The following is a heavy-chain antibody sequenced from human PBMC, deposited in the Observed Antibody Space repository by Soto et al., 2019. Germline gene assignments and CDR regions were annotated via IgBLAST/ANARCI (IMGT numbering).Heavy chain of an antibody. D-gene: IGHD3-3*01. Sequence: PGESLKISCKGSGYSFTSYWIGWVRQMPGKGLEWMGIIYPGDSDTRYSPSFQGQVTISADKSISTAYLQWSSLKASDTAMYYCARHSTGGFLEWQHSDNNWFDPWGQGTLVTVSS. J-gene: IGHJ5*02. CDR1: GYSFTSYW. CDR2: IYPGDSDT. CDR3: ARHSTGGFLEWQHSDNNWFDP. V-gene: IGHV5-51*01.